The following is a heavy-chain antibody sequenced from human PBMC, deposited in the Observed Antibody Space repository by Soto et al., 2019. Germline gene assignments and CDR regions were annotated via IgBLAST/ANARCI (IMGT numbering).Heavy chain of an antibody. D-gene: IGHD3-16*02. J-gene: IGHJ5*02. Sequence: EVQLVESGGGLVQPGGSLRLSCADSGFILRNYWMSWVRQAPGMGLQWVASIKEDGSEKYYVDPVKGRFTISRESDKNSRYRKMNSLKAADTAVYYCARYRTLHPWGHGILVTVSS. CDR3: ARYRTLHP. V-gene: IGHV3-7*03. CDR2: IKEDGSEK. CDR1: GFILRNYW.